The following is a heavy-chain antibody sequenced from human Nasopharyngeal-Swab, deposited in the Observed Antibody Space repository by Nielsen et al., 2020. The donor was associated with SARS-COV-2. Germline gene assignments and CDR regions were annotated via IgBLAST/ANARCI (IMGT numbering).Heavy chain of an antibody. V-gene: IGHV3-53*05. CDR1: GFTVSSNY. Sequence: GESLKISCAASGFTVSSNYMSWVRQAPGKGLEWVSVIYSGGSTYYADSVKGRFTISRDNSKNTLYLQMNSLRAEDTAVYYCARDHDGSSWQSPPTADSWGQGTLVTVSS. D-gene: IGHD6-13*01. CDR3: ARDHDGSSWQSPPTADS. J-gene: IGHJ5*02. CDR2: IYSGGST.